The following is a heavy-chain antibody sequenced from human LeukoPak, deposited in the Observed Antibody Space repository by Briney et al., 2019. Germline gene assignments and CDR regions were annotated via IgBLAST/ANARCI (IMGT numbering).Heavy chain of an antibody. V-gene: IGHV3-23*01. CDR1: GFTFSSYW. Sequence: GGSLRLSCAASGFTFSSYWMSWVRQAPGKGLEWVSAISGSGGSTYYADSVKGRYTISRDNSKDTLFVLMNSLRAEDTAVYYCAKHSGYDSDYYYGLDVWGQGTTVTVSS. CDR2: ISGSGGST. D-gene: IGHD5-12*01. J-gene: IGHJ6*02. CDR3: AKHSGYDSDYYYGLDV.